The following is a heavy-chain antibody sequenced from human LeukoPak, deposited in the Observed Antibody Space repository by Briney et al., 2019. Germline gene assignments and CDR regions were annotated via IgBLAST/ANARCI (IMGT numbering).Heavy chain of an antibody. CDR2: IYPGASDT. CDR3: ARHRPSSSFPSDY. J-gene: IGHJ4*02. V-gene: IGHV5-51*01. Sequence: GESLKISCRGSGYSFTTYWIGWVRQMHGKGLVCMGIIYPGASDTRYTPSFQGQVTMSADKSINTAYLQWSSLRASDTAMYYCARHRPSSSFPSDYWGQGILVTVSS. CDR1: GYSFTTYW. D-gene: IGHD6-6*01.